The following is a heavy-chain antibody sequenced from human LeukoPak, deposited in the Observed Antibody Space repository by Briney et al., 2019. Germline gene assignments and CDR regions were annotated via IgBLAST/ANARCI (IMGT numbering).Heavy chain of an antibody. Sequence: GGSLRLSCSASGFAFSGFAMGWVRQAPGKGLEWVSSISGSGGKTYYADSVEGRFTVSRDNSKNTLYLQLNSLRAEDTALYYCARGRGGDYVPSRFDYWGQGTLVTVSS. D-gene: IGHD4-17*01. CDR3: ARGRGGDYVPSRFDY. CDR2: ISGSGGKT. CDR1: GFAFSGFA. V-gene: IGHV3-23*01. J-gene: IGHJ4*02.